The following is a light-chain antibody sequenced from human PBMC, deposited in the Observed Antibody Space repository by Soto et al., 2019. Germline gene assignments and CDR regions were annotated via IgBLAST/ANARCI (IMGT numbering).Light chain of an antibody. CDR3: QQLNSYPRT. V-gene: IGKV1-9*01. CDR2: AAS. J-gene: IGKJ3*01. CDR1: QGISSY. Sequence: DIQLTQSPSFLSASVEDRVTITCRASQGISSYLAWYQQKPGKAPKLLIYAASTLQSGVPSRFSGSGSGTEFTLTISCLQPEDFATSYCQQLNSYPRTFGPGTKVDIK.